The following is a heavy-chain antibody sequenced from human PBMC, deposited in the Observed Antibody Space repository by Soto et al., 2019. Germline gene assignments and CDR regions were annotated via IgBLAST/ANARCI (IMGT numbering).Heavy chain of an antibody. CDR3: GRECYFDSSVYYLFFAY. D-gene: IGHD3-22*01. CDR2: IIPIFGTA. J-gene: IGHJ4*02. V-gene: IGHV1-69*01. CDR1: GGTFSSYA. Sequence: QVQLVQSGAEVKKPGSSVKVSCKASGGTFSSYAISWVRQAPGQGLEWMGGIIPIFGTANYAQKFQGRVTIPGDEPTGTAYMERGSVRSEDTAVFYCGRECYFDSSVYYLFFAYGGQEPLVPVPS.